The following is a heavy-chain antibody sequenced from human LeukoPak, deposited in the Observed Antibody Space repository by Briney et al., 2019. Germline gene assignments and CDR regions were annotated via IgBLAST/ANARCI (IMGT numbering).Heavy chain of an antibody. D-gene: IGHD1-1*01. J-gene: IGHJ4*02. CDR2: LSDSSKYI. CDR1: GFTFSSYH. V-gene: IGHV3-21*01. CDR3: AREVNEGFDY. Sequence: GGSLRLSCAAPGFTFSSYHMNWVRQAPGKGLEWVSSLSDSSKYINYADSVKGRFTISRDNARNSLYLQMNSLRAEDTAVYYCAREVNEGFDYWGQGTLVTVSS.